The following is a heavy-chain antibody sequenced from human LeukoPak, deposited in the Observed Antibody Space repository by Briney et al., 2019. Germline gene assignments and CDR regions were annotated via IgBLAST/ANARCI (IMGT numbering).Heavy chain of an antibody. CDR3: ARGGDYGDYGDWFDP. V-gene: IGHV3-53*01. CDR1: GFTVSSNY. Sequence: GGSLRLSCAASGFTVSSNYMSWVRQAPGKGLEWVSVIYSGGSTYYADSVKGRFTISRDNSKNTLYLQMNSLRAEDTAVYYCARGGDYGDYGDWFDPWGQGTLVTVSS. J-gene: IGHJ5*02. CDR2: IYSGGST. D-gene: IGHD4-17*01.